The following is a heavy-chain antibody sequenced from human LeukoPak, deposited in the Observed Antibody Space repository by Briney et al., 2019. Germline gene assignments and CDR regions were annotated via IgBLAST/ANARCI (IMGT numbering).Heavy chain of an antibody. J-gene: IGHJ4*02. D-gene: IGHD6-13*01. Sequence: GGSLRLSCVASGFTFSSYAMSWVRQAPGKGLEWVSVIYSGGSTYYADSVKGRFTISRDNSKNTLYLQMNSLRAEDTAVYYCARGGQRTAAAGTLDYWGQGTLVTVSS. V-gene: IGHV3-53*01. CDR3: ARGGQRTAAAGTLDY. CDR1: GFTFSSYA. CDR2: IYSGGST.